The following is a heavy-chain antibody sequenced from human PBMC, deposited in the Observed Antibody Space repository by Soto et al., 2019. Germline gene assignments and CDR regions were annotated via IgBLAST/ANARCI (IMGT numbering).Heavy chain of an antibody. CDR2: INHSGST. D-gene: IGHD2-2*01. J-gene: IGHJ4*02. Sequence: SETLSLTCAVYGGSFIGYYWSWIRQPPWKGLEWIGEINHSGSTNYNPSLKSRVTISVDTSKNQFSLKLSSVTAADTAVYYCAREGHCSSTGCPGDYWGQGTLVTVSS. CDR1: GGSFIGYY. CDR3: AREGHCSSTGCPGDY. V-gene: IGHV4-34*01.